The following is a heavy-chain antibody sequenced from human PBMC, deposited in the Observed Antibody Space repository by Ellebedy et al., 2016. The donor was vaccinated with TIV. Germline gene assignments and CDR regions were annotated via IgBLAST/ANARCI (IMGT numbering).Heavy chain of an antibody. Sequence: GESLKISCAASGFTFSSYAMSWVRQAPGKGLEWVSTISHTGGRTYYADSVEGRFIISRDNSKKTLYLQMNSLRAEDTAVYYCAKGRGGSSDSSAPRYYFDYWGLGTLVTVSS. V-gene: IGHV3-23*01. CDR1: GFTFSSYA. J-gene: IGHJ4*02. CDR3: AKGRGGSSDSSAPRYYFDY. D-gene: IGHD3-22*01. CDR2: ISHTGGRT.